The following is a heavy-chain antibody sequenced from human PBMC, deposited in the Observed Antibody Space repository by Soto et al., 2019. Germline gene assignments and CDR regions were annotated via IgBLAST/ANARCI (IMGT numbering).Heavy chain of an antibody. CDR2: ISWNSGSI. V-gene: IGHV3-9*01. Sequence: EVQLVESGGTLVQPGRSLRLSCAASGFTFDDYGMHWVRQAPGKGLEWVSGISWNSGSIGYADSVKGRFTISRDNAKNSLYLEMNSLRTEDTALCYCAKDNYVWGSYRSNWFDPWGQGTLVMVSS. CDR3: AKDNYVWGSYRSNWFDP. D-gene: IGHD3-16*02. J-gene: IGHJ5*02. CDR1: GFTFDDYG.